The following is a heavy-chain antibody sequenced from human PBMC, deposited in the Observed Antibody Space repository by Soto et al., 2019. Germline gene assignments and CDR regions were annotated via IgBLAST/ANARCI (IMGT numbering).Heavy chain of an antibody. J-gene: IGHJ5*02. CDR2: MNPNSGNT. D-gene: IGHD6-13*01. CDR3: ARRGSSWYESGRGFDP. Sequence: QVQLVQSGAEVKKPGASVKVSCKASGYTFTSYDINWVRQATGQGLEWMGWMNPNSGNTGYAQKFQGRATMPRTTSISTAYRELSSLRSEDTAVYYCARRGSSWYESGRGFDPWGQGTLVTVSS. V-gene: IGHV1-8*01. CDR1: GYTFTSYD.